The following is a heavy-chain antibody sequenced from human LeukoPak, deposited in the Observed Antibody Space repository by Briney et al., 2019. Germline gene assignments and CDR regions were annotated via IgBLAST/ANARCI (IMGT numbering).Heavy chain of an antibody. CDR2: TYYRSKWYN. D-gene: IGHD2/OR15-2a*01. CDR1: GDSVSTNSAT. V-gene: IGHV6-1*01. J-gene: IGHJ2*01. CDR3: ARYLYPAFFDL. Sequence: SQTLSLTCAISGDSVSTNSATWYWFRQSPSRGLEWLGKTYYRSKWYNDYAVSVKGRITINPDTSKNQFSLQLNSVTPEDTAVYYCARYLYPAFFDLWGRGTLVTVSS.